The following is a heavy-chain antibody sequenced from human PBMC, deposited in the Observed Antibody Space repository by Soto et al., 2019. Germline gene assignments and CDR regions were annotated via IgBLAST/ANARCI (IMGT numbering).Heavy chain of an antibody. CDR1: GGSITSSDYY. V-gene: IGHV4-39*01. J-gene: IGHJ5*02. CDR2: VNYRGTT. D-gene: IGHD3-16*02. CDR3: ARYRYGRISSFRGRWFDP. Sequence: SETLSLTCTVSGGSITSSDYYWAWVRQPPGKGPEWIGHVNYRGTTRYSPSLKSRVTMSVDTSKNQLSLRLGSVTAADTAVYSCARYRYGRISSFRGRWFDPWGLGTLVTVSS.